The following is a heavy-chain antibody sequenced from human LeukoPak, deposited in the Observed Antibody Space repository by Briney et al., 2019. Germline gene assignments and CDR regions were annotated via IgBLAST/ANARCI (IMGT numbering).Heavy chain of an antibody. V-gene: IGHV4-39*07. Sequence: SETLSLTCTVSGGYIITSGHYWGGIRQPPGKGLEWIGSVYYTGVTSTNPFFRSRMSISVDTSKNQFSLNLTSVTAADAAVYYCARERSSSGGHNWFDPWGQGTLVTVSS. CDR1: GGYIITSGHY. D-gene: IGHD4-23*01. CDR2: VYYTGVT. J-gene: IGHJ5*02. CDR3: ARERSSSGGHNWFDP.